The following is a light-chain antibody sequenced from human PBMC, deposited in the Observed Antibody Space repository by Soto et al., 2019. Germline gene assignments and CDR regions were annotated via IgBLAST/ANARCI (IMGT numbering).Light chain of an antibody. CDR1: QTISSW. V-gene: IGKV1-5*03. Sequence: DIQMTQSPSTLSGSVGDRVTITCRASQTISSWLAWYQQKPGKAPKLLIYKASTLKSGVPSRFSGSGSGTEFTLTISSLQPDDFATYYCQQVNSYPITFGQGTRLEI. CDR3: QQVNSYPIT. J-gene: IGKJ5*01. CDR2: KAS.